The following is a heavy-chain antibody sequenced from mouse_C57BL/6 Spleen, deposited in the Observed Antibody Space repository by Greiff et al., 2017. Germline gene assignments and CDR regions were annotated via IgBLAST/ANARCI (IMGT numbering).Heavy chain of an antibody. Sequence: EVKLVESGGGLVQPGGSLKLSCAASGFTFSDYYMYWVRQTPEKRLEWVAYISNGGGSTYYPDTVKGRFTISRDNAKNTLYLQMSRLKSEDTAMYYCARHGNWDEDWYFDVWGTGTTVTVSS. CDR3: ARHGNWDEDWYFDV. J-gene: IGHJ1*03. CDR2: ISNGGGST. V-gene: IGHV5-12*01. D-gene: IGHD4-1*01. CDR1: GFTFSDYY.